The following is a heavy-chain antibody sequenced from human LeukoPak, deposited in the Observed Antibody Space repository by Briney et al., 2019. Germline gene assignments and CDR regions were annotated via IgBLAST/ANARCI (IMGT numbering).Heavy chain of an antibody. D-gene: IGHD1-7*01. CDR3: AKDINAGTRYYYYMDV. CDR1: GFAFADYA. J-gene: IGHJ6*03. V-gene: IGHV3-9*01. CDR2: ISWNSGNI. Sequence: GGSLRLSCAASGFAFADYAMNWVRQAPGKGLEWFSGISWNSGNIGYADSVKGRFTISRDNAKNSLYLQMNSLRAEDTALYYCAKDINAGTRYYYYMDVWGKGTTVTVSS.